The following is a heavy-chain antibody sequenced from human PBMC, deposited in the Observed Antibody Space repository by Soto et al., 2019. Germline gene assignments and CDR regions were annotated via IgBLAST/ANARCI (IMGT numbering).Heavy chain of an antibody. CDR1: GFTFSNAW. D-gene: IGHD5-18*01. CDR2: IKSKTDGGTT. J-gene: IGHJ4*02. CDR3: TTVWWIQLWPTDY. Sequence: EVQLVESGGGLVKPGGSLRLSCAASGFTFSNAWMNWVRQAPGKGLEWVGRIKSKTDGGTTDYAAPVKGRFTISRDDSKNTLYLQMNSLRTEDTAVYYCTTVWWIQLWPTDYWGQGTLVTVSS. V-gene: IGHV3-15*07.